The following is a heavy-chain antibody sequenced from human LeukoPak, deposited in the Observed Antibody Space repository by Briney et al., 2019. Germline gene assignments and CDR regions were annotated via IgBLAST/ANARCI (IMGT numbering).Heavy chain of an antibody. V-gene: IGHV3-30*02. D-gene: IGHD6-6*01. CDR3: AKVEYSSSYRVRFDC. J-gene: IGHJ4*02. Sequence: GGSLRLSCAASGFTFSSYAMRWVRQAPGKGLEWVAFIRYDGSNKYYADSVKGRFTISRDNSKNTLYLQMNSLRAEDTAVYYCAKVEYSSSYRVRFDCWGQGTMVTVCS. CDR2: IRYDGSNK. CDR1: GFTFSSYA.